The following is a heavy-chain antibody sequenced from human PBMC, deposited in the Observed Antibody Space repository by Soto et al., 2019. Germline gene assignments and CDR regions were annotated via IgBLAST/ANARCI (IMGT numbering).Heavy chain of an antibody. CDR2: ISPKSTFR. CDR1: GFPFNDYY. D-gene: IGHD2-21*01. V-gene: IGHV3-11*06. J-gene: IGHJ4*02. Sequence: GSLRLSCATSGFPFNDYYMTWIRQAPGKGLEWLSHISPKSTFRNYADSVKGRLTISRDNTESSLFLQMNSLGVDDTAVYSCVRGGGGGLFEHWGQGVLVTVSS. CDR3: VRGGGGGLFEH.